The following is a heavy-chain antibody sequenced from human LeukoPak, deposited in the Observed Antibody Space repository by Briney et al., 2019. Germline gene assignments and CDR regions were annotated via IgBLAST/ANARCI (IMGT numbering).Heavy chain of an antibody. D-gene: IGHD4-17*01. Sequence: EASVTVSYKASGYTFTSYGISWVRQAPGQGLEWMGWISAYNGNTNYAQKLQGRVTMTTDTSTSTAYMELRSLRSDDTAVYYCAGMTTVTTQLYYYYMDVWGKGTTVTVSS. V-gene: IGHV1-18*01. CDR1: GYTFTSYG. CDR3: AGMTTVTTQLYYYYMDV. J-gene: IGHJ6*03. CDR2: ISAYNGNT.